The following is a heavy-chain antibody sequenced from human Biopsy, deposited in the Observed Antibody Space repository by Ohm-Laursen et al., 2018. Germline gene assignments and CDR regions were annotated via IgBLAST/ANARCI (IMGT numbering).Heavy chain of an antibody. CDR2: ISSSSNFI. CDR1: GFDFSDYS. J-gene: IGHJ4*02. D-gene: IGHD1-14*01. Sequence: SLRLSCSASGFDFSDYSMSWVRQAPGKGLEWVSSISSSSNFIYYGDSVKGRFTISRDNANKSLYLQMNSLRAEDTAVYYCATIRSFDNWGQGTLVTVSS. V-gene: IGHV3-21*04. CDR3: ATIRSFDN.